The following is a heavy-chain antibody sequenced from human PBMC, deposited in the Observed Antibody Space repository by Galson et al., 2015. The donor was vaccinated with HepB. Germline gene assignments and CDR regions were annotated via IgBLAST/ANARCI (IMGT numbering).Heavy chain of an antibody. CDR1: GFTFSDYN. CDR3: ARVAHSDYGDHAHFDY. J-gene: IGHJ4*02. V-gene: IGHV3-11*06. D-gene: IGHD4-17*01. CDR2: ISASGTYT. Sequence: SLRLSCAASGFTFSDYNMTWIRQAPGKGLEWLSYISASGTYTNYADSVKGRFTISRDNAKNSLYLHMRGLRDDDTAVYYCARVAHSDYGDHAHFDYWGQGTLVTVSS.